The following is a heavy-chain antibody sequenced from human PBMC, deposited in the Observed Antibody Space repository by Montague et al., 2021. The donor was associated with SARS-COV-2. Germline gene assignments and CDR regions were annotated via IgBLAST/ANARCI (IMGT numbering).Heavy chain of an antibody. J-gene: IGHJ4*01. CDR2: FFYGGFT. D-gene: IGHD1-14*01. CDR3: ARRRNPDY. CDR1: GFSITSSLYY. Sequence: SETLSLTCTVSGFSITSSLYYWGWIRQPPGKGLEWIGSFFYGGFTYYNPSLKSRVTISADTSKNQFSLRLTSVTAADPAVYYCARRRNPDYWGHGTLVTVSS. V-gene: IGHV4-39*01.